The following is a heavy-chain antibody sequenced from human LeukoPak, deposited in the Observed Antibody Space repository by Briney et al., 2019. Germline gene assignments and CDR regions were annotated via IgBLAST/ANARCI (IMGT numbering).Heavy chain of an antibody. CDR2: IYPGDSDT. CDR3: ARSSSWNDFDF. CDR1: GCTFTSYW. V-gene: IGHV5-51*01. D-gene: IGHD6-13*01. J-gene: IGHJ4*02. Sequence: GESLKISCKGSGCTFTSYWIGWVRQMPGKGLEWMGIIYPGDSDTRYGPSFQGQVTMSADKSISTAYLQWSSLKASDTAMYYCARSSSWNDFDFWGQGTLVTVSS.